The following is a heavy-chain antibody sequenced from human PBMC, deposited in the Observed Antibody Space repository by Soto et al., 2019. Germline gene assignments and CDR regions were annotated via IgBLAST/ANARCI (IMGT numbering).Heavy chain of an antibody. CDR3: ARDRQYTDEISDYYLKYFDN. J-gene: IGHJ4*02. CDR1: GGSISSDY. V-gene: IGHV4-59*01. Sequence: SETLSLTCTVSGGSISSDYWSWIRQPPGKGLEWIGYTHYSGSTKYNPSLKSRVTISVDTSENNISLKLRSVTAADTAVYYCARDRQYTDEISDYYLKYFDNWGQGTLVTVSS. D-gene: IGHD4-17*01. CDR2: THYSGST.